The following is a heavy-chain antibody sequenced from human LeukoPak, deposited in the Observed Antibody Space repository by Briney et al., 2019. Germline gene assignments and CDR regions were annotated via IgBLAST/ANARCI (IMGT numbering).Heavy chain of an antibody. V-gene: IGHV3-23*01. CDR2: ISGSGGST. J-gene: IGHJ5*02. D-gene: IGHD3-10*01. CDR1: GFTFSSYA. Sequence: GGSLRLSCAASGFTFSSYAMSWVRQAPGKGLEWVSAISGSGGSTYYADSVKGRFTISRDNFKNTLYLQMNSLRAEDTAVYYCAKDITMVRGLVRFDPWGQGTLVTVSS. CDR3: AKDITMVRGLVRFDP.